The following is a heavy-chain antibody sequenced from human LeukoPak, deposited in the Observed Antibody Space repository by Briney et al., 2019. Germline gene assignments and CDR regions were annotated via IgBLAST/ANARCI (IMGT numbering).Heavy chain of an antibody. D-gene: IGHD2-15*01. Sequence: GGSLRLSCAASGFTFSSYGMHWVRQAPGKGLEWVAVISYDGSNKYYADSVKGRFTISRDNSKNTLYLQMNSLRAEDTAVYYCAKDAPYCSGGSCYVPGGYWGQGTLVTVSS. CDR2: ISYDGSNK. V-gene: IGHV3-30*18. CDR1: GFTFSSYG. CDR3: AKDAPYCSGGSCYVPGGY. J-gene: IGHJ4*02.